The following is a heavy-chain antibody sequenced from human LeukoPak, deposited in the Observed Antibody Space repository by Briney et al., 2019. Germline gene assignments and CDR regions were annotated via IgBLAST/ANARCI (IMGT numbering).Heavy chain of an antibody. Sequence: ASVKVSCKASGYTFTGYYMHWVRQAPGQGLEWMGWINPNSGGTNYAQKFQGRVTMPRDTSISTAYMELSRLRSDDTAVYYCAREGGRYSSGCLLFWGQGTLVTVSS. CDR3: AREGGRYSSGCLLF. V-gene: IGHV1-2*02. J-gene: IGHJ4*02. D-gene: IGHD6-19*01. CDR2: INPNSGGT. CDR1: GYTFTGYY.